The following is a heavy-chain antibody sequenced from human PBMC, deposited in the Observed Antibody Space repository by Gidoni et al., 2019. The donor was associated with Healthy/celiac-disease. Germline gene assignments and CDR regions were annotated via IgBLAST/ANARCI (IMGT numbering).Heavy chain of an antibody. CDR2: IYYSGST. J-gene: IGHJ3*02. V-gene: IGHV4-59*01. Sequence: QVQLQESGPGLVKPSETLSPTSPVSGGSLSSYYWSWFRQPPGKGLEWIGYIYYSGSTNYKPSLKSRVTISEDTSKNQFSLKLSSVTAADTAVYYCARGPRDAILDAFDIWGQGTMVTVSS. CDR3: ARGPRDAILDAFDI. CDR1: GGSLSSYY.